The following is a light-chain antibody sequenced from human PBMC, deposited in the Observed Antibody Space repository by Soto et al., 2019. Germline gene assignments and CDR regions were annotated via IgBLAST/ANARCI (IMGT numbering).Light chain of an antibody. CDR2: DAS. CDR1: QSVSLS. V-gene: IGKV3-11*01. Sequence: LTQSPATLSLSPGGRATLSCRASQSVSLSLAWYQQKPGQAPRLLIYDASKRASGFPARFSGSGSGTDFTLTISSLEPEDFAVYYCQERTGWPPWTFGQGTKVDIK. CDR3: QERTGWPPWT. J-gene: IGKJ1*01.